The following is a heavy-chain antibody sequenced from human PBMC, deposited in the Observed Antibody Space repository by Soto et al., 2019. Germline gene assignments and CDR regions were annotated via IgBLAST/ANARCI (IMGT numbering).Heavy chain of an antibody. CDR3: ASKYYYDSSGYWPFDI. V-gene: IGHV4-30-4*01. D-gene: IGHD3-22*01. J-gene: IGHJ3*02. CDR2: IYYSGST. CDR1: GGSISSGDYY. Sequence: SETLSLTCTVSGGSISSGDYYWSWIRQPPGKGLEWIGYIYYSGSTYYNPSLKSRVTISVDTSKNQFSLKLSSVTAADTAVYYCASKYYYDSSGYWPFDIWGQGTMVTVSS.